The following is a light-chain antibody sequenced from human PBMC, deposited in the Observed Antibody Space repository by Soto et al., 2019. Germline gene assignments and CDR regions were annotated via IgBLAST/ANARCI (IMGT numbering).Light chain of an antibody. Sequence: DIQMTQSPSTLSASVGDRVTITCRASQSISTWLAWYQQKPGKAPKLLIYKASSLEGGVPSRFSGSGSGAEFNITLSSLQPDDFSTYYCKQYNTFPLTFGGGTTVDIK. J-gene: IGKJ4*01. V-gene: IGKV1-5*03. CDR1: QSISTW. CDR2: KAS. CDR3: KQYNTFPLT.